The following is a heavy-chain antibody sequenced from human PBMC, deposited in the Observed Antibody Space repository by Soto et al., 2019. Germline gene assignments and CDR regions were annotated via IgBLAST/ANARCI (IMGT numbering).Heavy chain of an antibody. D-gene: IGHD1-1*01. Sequence: QVHLQESGTGLVAPSGTLSLTCTLSGGSVRAPDWWNWVRQSPDKGLEWIAEVHISGQSNYNPSLRSRVSVSIDSSKNQFYLNLNSVTAADTAIYYCARVRQGCSANNCYFDPWGQVTQVTISS. J-gene: IGHJ5*01. CDR3: ARVRQGCSANNCYFDP. CDR2: VHISGQS. CDR1: GGSVRAPDW. V-gene: IGHV4-4*02.